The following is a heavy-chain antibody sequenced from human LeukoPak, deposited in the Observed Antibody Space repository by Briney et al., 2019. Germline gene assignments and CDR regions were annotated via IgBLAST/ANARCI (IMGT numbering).Heavy chain of an antibody. Sequence: KPSETLSLTCTVSGGSISSYYWGWIRQPPGKGLEWIGSIYYSGSTYYNPSLKSRVTISVDTSKNQFSLKLSSVTAADTAVYYCARSPLLWFGESPNWGQGTLVTVSS. CDR3: ARSPLLWFGESPN. V-gene: IGHV4-39*07. J-gene: IGHJ4*02. CDR1: GGSISSYY. CDR2: IYYSGST. D-gene: IGHD3-10*01.